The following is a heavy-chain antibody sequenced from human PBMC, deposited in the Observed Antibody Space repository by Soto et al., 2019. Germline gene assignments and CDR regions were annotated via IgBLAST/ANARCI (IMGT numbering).Heavy chain of an antibody. CDR1: GFTVSSNY. J-gene: IGHJ4*02. Sequence: EVQLVESGGGLIQPGGSLRLSCTASGFTVSSNYMSWVCQAPGKGLEWVSVIYSGGSTYYADSVKGRFTISRDSSKNTLYLQMNSLRAEDTAVYYCARFSGYPNYYFDYWGQGTLVTVSS. V-gene: IGHV3-53*01. D-gene: IGHD5-18*01. CDR3: ARFSGYPNYYFDY. CDR2: IYSGGST.